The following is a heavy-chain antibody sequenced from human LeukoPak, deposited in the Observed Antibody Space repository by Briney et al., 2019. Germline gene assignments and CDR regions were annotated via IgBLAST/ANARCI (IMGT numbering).Heavy chain of an antibody. Sequence: SVKVSCKASGFTFTSSAVQWVRQARGQGLEWIGWIVVGSGNTNYAQKFQERVTINRDMSTSTAYMELSSLRSEDTAVYYCANALGAHYFDSWGQGTLVTVSS. J-gene: IGHJ4*02. V-gene: IGHV1-58*01. CDR2: IVVGSGNT. CDR3: ANALGAHYFDS. D-gene: IGHD1-26*01. CDR1: GFTFTSSA.